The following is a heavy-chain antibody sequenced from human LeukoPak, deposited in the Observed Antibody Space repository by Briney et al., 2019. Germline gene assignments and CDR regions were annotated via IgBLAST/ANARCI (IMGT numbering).Heavy chain of an antibody. D-gene: IGHD3-10*01. CDR3: ARGEYYSGSGTLNWFDP. V-gene: IGHV4-61*02. CDR1: GGSISSGNYY. Sequence: PSETLSLTCTVSGGSISSGNYYWSWIRQPAGKGLEWIERVYTSGSANYNPSLKSRVTISVDTSKNQFSLKVSSVTAADTAVYYCARGEYYSGSGTLNWFDPWGQGTLVTVSS. J-gene: IGHJ5*02. CDR2: VYTSGSA.